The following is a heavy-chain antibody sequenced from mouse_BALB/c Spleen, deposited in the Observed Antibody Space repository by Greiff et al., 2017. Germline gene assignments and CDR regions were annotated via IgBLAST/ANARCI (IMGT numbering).Heavy chain of an antibody. CDR1: GYSITSDYA. CDR3: ARRLGNYYFDY. J-gene: IGHJ2*01. V-gene: IGHV3-2*02. CDR2: ISYSGST. Sequence: EVQLQESGPGLVKPSQSLSLTCTVTGYSITSDYAWNWIRQFPGNKLEWMGYISYSGSTSYNPSLKSRISITRDTSKNQFFLQLNSVTTEDTATYYCARRLGNYYFDYWGQGTTLTVSS. D-gene: IGHD2-1*01.